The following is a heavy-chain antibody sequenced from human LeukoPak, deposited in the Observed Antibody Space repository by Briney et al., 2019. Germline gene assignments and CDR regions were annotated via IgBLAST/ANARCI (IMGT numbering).Heavy chain of an antibody. J-gene: IGHJ4*02. CDR2: IIPIFGTA. CDR1: GGTFSSYA. D-gene: IGHD2/OR15-2a*01. V-gene: IGHV1-69*06. CDR3: ARGENPRSSLGDVDY. Sequence: ASVKVSCTASGGTFSSYAISWVRQAPGQGLEWMGGIIPIFGTANYAQKFQGRVTITADKSTSTAYMELSSLRSEDTAVYYCARGENPRSSLGDVDYWGQGTLVTVSS.